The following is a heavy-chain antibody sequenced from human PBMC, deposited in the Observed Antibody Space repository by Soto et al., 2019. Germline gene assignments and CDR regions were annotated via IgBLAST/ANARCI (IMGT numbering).Heavy chain of an antibody. J-gene: IGHJ6*02. V-gene: IGHV1-69*13. CDR2: IIPIFGTA. D-gene: IGHD6-19*01. CDR3: AIAWRSSWYFQYNGMDV. Sequence: SVKVSCKASGGTFSSYAISWVRQAPGQGLEWMGGIIPIFGTANYAQKFQGRVTITADESTSTAYMELSSLRSEDTAAYYWAIAWRSSWYFQYNGMDVWGQGTTVTVSS. CDR1: GGTFSSYA.